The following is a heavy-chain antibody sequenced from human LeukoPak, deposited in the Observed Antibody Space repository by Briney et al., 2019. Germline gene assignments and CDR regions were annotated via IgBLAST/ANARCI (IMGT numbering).Heavy chain of an antibody. CDR2: IYPNSGDT. V-gene: IGHV1-2*02. Sequence: AASVKVSCKASGYTFTIYGISWVRQAPGQGLEWMGWIYPNSGDTNYAQKFQGRVTMTRDTSISTAYMELTRLRSDDTAVYYCARGTLEAATRGWGQGTLVTVSS. CDR3: ARGTLEAATRG. CDR1: GYTFTIYG. D-gene: IGHD2-15*01. J-gene: IGHJ4*02.